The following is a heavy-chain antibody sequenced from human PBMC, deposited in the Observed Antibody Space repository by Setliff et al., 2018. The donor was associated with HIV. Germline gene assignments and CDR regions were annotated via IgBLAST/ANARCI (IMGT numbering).Heavy chain of an antibody. Sequence: ASVKVSCKVSGYTLTEVSMHWVRQAPKKGLEWMGYFDPQDGETVHAQKFQGRVTLTEDTSTDTAYMELSSLRSEDTAIYYCARDGYYYDSSAFFEGYSYYYMDVWGKGTTVTVSS. CDR1: GYTLTEVS. CDR2: FDPQDGET. J-gene: IGHJ6*03. D-gene: IGHD3-22*01. CDR3: ARDGYYYDSSAFFEGYSYYYMDV. V-gene: IGHV1-24*01.